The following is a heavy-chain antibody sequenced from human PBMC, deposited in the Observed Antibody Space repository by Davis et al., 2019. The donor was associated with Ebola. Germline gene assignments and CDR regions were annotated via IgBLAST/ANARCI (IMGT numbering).Heavy chain of an antibody. CDR1: GFIFRSYV. CDR2: LGTSADT. Sequence: GESLKISCAASGFIFRSYVMSWVRQAPGKGLAWFSTLGTSADTYYADSVKGRFTISRYNSKNTLYLQINSLRAEDTAVYYCARGYGVGTDWFDPWGHGTLVTVSS. J-gene: IGHJ5*02. V-gene: IGHV3-23*01. CDR3: ARGYGVGTDWFDP. D-gene: IGHD1-1*01.